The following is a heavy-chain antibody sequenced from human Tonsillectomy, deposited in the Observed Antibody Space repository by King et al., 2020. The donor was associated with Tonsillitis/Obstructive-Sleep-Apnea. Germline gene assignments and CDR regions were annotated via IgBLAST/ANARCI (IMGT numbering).Heavy chain of an antibody. CDR3: ASVKGGCSRTSCYVGY. CDR1: GVSISSSNW. D-gene: IGHD2-2*01. J-gene: IGHJ4*02. V-gene: IGHV4-4*02. Sequence: VQLQESGPGLVKPSGTLSLTCAVSGVSISSSNWWTWVRQTPEKGLEWIGEIYHSGDTNYNPSLKGRVTISVDKSTNQFSLSLTSVTAADTAVYYCASVKGGCSRTSCYVGYWGQGTQVTVSS. CDR2: IYHSGDT.